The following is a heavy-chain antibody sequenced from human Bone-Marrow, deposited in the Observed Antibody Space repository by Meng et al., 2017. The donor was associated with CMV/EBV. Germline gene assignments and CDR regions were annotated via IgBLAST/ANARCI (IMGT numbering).Heavy chain of an antibody. J-gene: IGHJ4*02. D-gene: IGHD1-1*01. Sequence: SVKVSCKASGYTFTGYYMHWVRQAPGQGLEWMGGIIPILGIANYAQKFQGRVTITADKSTSTAYMELSSLRSEDTAVYYCARGGTFGGPVPFDYWGQGTLVTVSS. CDR3: ARGGTFGGPVPFDY. CDR1: GYTFTGYY. V-gene: IGHV1-69*10. CDR2: IIPILGIA.